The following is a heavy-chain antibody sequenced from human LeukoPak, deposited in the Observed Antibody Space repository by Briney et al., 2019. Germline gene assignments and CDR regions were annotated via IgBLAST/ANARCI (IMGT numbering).Heavy chain of an antibody. Sequence: GGSLRLSCAASGFTFSSHAINWVRQAPGQGLEWMGGIIPISSTTKYAQKFQGRVTITADESTSTAFMELSSLRSDDTAVYYCARPRTYYGSWSGYPPFDYWGQGTLVTVSS. V-gene: IGHV1-69*01. J-gene: IGHJ4*02. CDR1: GFTFSSHA. CDR3: ARPRTYYGSWSGYPPFDY. CDR2: IIPISSTT. D-gene: IGHD3-3*01.